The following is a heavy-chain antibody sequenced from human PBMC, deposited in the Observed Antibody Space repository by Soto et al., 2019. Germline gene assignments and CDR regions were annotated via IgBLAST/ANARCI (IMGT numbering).Heavy chain of an antibody. V-gene: IGHV4-59*01. Sequence: SETLSLTCTVSGGSISSYYWSWIRQPPGKGLEWIAYIYYSGSTNYNPSLKSRVTISVDTSKNQFSLKLSSVTAADTAVYYCARGDGSVTAGYYYYGMDVWGQGTTVTAP. CDR2: IYYSGST. CDR1: GGSISSYY. CDR3: ARGDGSVTAGYYYYGMDV. J-gene: IGHJ6*02. D-gene: IGHD1-26*01.